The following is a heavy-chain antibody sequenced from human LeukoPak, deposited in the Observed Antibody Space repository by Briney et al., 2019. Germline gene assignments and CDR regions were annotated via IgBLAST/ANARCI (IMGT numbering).Heavy chain of an antibody. J-gene: IGHJ5*02. Sequence: PGGSLRLSCAASGFTFSSYSMNWVRQAPGKGLEWVSSISSSSSYMYYADSVKGRFTISRDNAKNSLYLQMNSLRAEDTAVYYCARDLSWFGDFNWFDPWGQGTLVTVSS. CDR3: ARDLSWFGDFNWFDP. V-gene: IGHV3-21*01. D-gene: IGHD3-10*01. CDR2: ISSSSSYM. CDR1: GFTFSSYS.